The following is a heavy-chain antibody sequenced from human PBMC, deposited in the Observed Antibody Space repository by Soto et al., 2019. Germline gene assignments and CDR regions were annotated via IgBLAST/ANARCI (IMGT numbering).Heavy chain of an antibody. CDR3: ARESETGEFGY. CDR1: GFTFSSYS. D-gene: IGHD7-27*01. Sequence: GGSLRLSCAASGFTFSSYSMSWIRQAPGKGLEWVSYISSSGSTIYYADSVKGRFTISRDNAKNSLYLQMNSLRAEDTAVYYCARESETGEFGYWGQGTLVTSPQ. V-gene: IGHV3-48*04. CDR2: ISSSGSTI. J-gene: IGHJ4*02.